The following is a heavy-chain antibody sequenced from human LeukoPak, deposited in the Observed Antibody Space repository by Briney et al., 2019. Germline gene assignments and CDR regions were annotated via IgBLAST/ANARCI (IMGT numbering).Heavy chain of an antibody. CDR3: AKAGGAVDTVTTFFDY. CDR1: GFTFSSYG. V-gene: IGHV3-30*18. D-gene: IGHD4-17*01. Sequence: GGSLRLSCAASGFTFSSYGMHWVRQAPGKGLEWVAVISYDGSNKYYADSVKGRFTISRDNSKNTLYLQMNSLRAEDTAVYYCAKAGGAVDTVTTFFDYWGQGTLVTVSS. J-gene: IGHJ4*02. CDR2: ISYDGSNK.